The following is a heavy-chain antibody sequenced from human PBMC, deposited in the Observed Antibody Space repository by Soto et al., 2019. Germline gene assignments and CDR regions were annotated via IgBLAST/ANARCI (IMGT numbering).Heavy chain of an antibody. Sequence: HPGGSLRLSCAASGFTFSSYAMSWVRQAPGKGLEWVSAISGSGGSTYYADSVKGRFTISRDNSKNTLYLQMNSLRTEDTAVYYCAKVGIVVVVAATHFDYWGQGTLVTVSS. D-gene: IGHD2-15*01. J-gene: IGHJ4*02. CDR1: GFTFSSYA. V-gene: IGHV3-23*01. CDR3: AKVGIVVVVAATHFDY. CDR2: ISGSGGST.